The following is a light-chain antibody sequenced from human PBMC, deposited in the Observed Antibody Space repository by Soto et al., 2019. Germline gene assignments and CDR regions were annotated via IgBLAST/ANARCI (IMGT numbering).Light chain of an antibody. J-gene: IGLJ3*02. CDR3: SSSTSSSTWV. CDR2: EVS. V-gene: IGLV2-14*01. CDR1: SSDVGGYNY. Sequence: QSALTQPASVSGSPGQSITISCTGTSSDVGGYNYVSWYQQHPGKAPKLMIYEVSNRPSGVSNRFSGSKSGNTASLTISGLQAEDAADYYCSSSTSSSTWVFGGGTQLTVL.